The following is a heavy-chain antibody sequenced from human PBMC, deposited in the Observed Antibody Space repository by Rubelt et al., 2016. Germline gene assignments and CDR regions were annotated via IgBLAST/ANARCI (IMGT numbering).Heavy chain of an antibody. CDR2: IYSGGST. V-gene: IGHV3-53*01. Sequence: EVQLVESGGGLIQPGGSLRLSCAASGFTVSSNYMSWVRQAPGKGLEWVSVIYSGGSTYYADAVECMITICRDNSKNTRDLQRNSLRAADTAVYYCARISSSWHNWFDPWGQGTLVTVSS. J-gene: IGHJ5*02. CDR1: GFTVSSNY. D-gene: IGHD6-13*01. CDR3: ARISSSWHNWFDP.